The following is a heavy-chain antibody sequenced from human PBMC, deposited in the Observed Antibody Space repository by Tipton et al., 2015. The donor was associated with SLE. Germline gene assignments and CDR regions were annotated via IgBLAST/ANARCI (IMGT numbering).Heavy chain of an antibody. V-gene: IGHV4-39*07. CDR3: ARDLSGASRLGYFDS. CDR2: FYYSGSP. J-gene: IGHJ4*02. CDR1: GGSVSSSHYY. Sequence: TLSLTCTISGGSVSSSHYYWGWIRQSPGKGLEWIGGFYYSGSPYYNPTLKSRVSISVDTSKNQFSLKLRSVTAADTAVYYCARDLSGASRLGYFDSWGQGTLVTVSA.